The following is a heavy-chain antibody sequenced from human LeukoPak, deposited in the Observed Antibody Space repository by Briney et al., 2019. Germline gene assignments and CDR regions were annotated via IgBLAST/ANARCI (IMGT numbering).Heavy chain of an antibody. D-gene: IGHD3-3*01. CDR3: ARNDFWSGPPMDV. J-gene: IGHJ6*03. CDR2: INPSGGST. Sequence: ASVKVSCKASGYTFTGYYMHWVRQAPGQGLEWMGIINPSGGSTSYAQKFQGRVTMTRDMSTSTVYMELSSLRSEDTAVYYCARNDFWSGPPMDVWGKGTTVTVSS. V-gene: IGHV1-46*01. CDR1: GYTFTGYY.